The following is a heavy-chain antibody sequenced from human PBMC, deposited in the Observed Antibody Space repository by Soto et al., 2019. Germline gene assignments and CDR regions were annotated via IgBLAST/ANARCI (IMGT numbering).Heavy chain of an antibody. V-gene: IGHV4-39*01. J-gene: IGHJ3*02. CDR1: GDSISSSPFY. Sequence: QLQMQESGPGLVKPSETLSLTCAVSGDSISSSPFYWGWIRQPPGKGLEWIGSIYYSGSTYQNPSLKSRVTMSADSSKNQFSLKLSSVTAADTAVYYCARNTAASVLPAPGAFDIWGQGTMVAVSS. CDR3: ARNTAASVLPAPGAFDI. CDR2: IYYSGST. D-gene: IGHD2-2*01.